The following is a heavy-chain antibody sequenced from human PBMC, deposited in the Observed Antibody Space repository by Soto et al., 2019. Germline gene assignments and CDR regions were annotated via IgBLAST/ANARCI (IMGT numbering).Heavy chain of an antibody. Sequence: PAETLSLTCSVSGRSMSSNYWSWIRHSPDKGLEWLGYVFYGGTDYNPSLEGRVSMSVETSKSQFSLKLTSVTAADTAVYYFASHSGALYFVSWGQGILVTVSS. CDR3: ASHSGALYFVS. D-gene: IGHD3-9*01. V-gene: IGHV4-59*01. CDR2: VFYGGT. J-gene: IGHJ4*02. CDR1: GRSMSSNY.